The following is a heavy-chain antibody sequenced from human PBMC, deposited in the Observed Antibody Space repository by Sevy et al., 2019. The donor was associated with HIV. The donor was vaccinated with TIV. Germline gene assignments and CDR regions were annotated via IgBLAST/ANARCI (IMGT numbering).Heavy chain of an antibody. V-gene: IGHV3-23*01. D-gene: IGHD5-12*01. J-gene: IGHJ4*02. CDR3: AKATSAKATEDHFDY. CDR2: VSGSGDRT. Sequence: GGSLRLSCAASGFTFNSFAISWVRQAPGKGLEWLSGVSGSGDRTYYTDYMKGRFTVARDNSKNTLYLHIDNLRVEDTAVSYCAKATSAKATEDHFDYWGQGTLVTVSS. CDR1: GFTFNSFA.